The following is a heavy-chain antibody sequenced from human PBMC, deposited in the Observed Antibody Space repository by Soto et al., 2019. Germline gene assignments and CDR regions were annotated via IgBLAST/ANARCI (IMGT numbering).Heavy chain of an antibody. J-gene: IGHJ4*02. CDR2: IYHSGST. D-gene: IGHD3-10*01. CDR3: ARSRGVSGSSFDY. Sequence: QVQLQESGPGLVKPSQTLSLTCSVSGASISSGYYWTWLRPHPGKGLEWIGYIYHSGSTFYNPSLKSRVTISLDTSKIQFSLKVTSVTAADTAVYYCARSRGVSGSSFDYWGQGTLVTVSS. V-gene: IGHV4-31*03. CDR1: GASISSGYY.